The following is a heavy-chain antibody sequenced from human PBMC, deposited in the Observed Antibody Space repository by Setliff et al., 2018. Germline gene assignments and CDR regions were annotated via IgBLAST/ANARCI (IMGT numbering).Heavy chain of an antibody. Sequence: SETLSLTCTVSGGSISSSSYYWGWIRQPPGKGLEWIGSIYYSGSTYYNPSLKSRVTISVDTSKNQFSLKLSSVTAADTAVYYCTTRYCSHGGCYREGVFVYMDVWGKGTTVTVSS. V-gene: IGHV4-39*03. J-gene: IGHJ6*03. CDR2: IYYSGST. D-gene: IGHD2-8*01. CDR3: TTRYCSHGGCYREGVFVYMDV. CDR1: GGSISSSSYY.